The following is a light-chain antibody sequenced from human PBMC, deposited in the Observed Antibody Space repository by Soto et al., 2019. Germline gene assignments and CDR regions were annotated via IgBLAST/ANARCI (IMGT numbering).Light chain of an antibody. CDR3: QQYGNSPPYT. CDR2: GAS. Sequence: EIVLTQSPNTLSLSPGERATLSCRASQSVSSSYFAWYQQKPGQAPRLLIYGASSRATGIPDRFSGSGSGTDFTLTISRLEPEDFAVYYCQQYGNSPPYTFGQGTKLEIK. V-gene: IGKV3-20*01. CDR1: QSVSSSY. J-gene: IGKJ2*01.